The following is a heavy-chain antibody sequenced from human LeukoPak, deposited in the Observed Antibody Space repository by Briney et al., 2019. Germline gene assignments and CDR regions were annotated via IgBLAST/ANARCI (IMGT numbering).Heavy chain of an antibody. Sequence: SQTLSLTCTVSGGSISSGGYYWSWIRQPPGKGLEWIGYIYHSGSTYYNPSLKSRITISVDTSKNQFSLRLSSVTAADTAVYYCARAGATPRYYNYYGMDVWGQGTTVTVSS. V-gene: IGHV4-30-2*01. D-gene: IGHD1-26*01. J-gene: IGHJ6*02. CDR1: GGSISSGGYY. CDR3: ARAGATPRYYNYYGMDV. CDR2: IYHSGST.